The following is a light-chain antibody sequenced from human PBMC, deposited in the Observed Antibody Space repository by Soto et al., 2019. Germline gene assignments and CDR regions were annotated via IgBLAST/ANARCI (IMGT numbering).Light chain of an antibody. CDR2: KAS. Sequence: DIQMTQSPSTLSASVGDRVTITCRASKSIGSWLAWYQQKPGKAPKLLIYKASSLESGVSSRFSGSGSGTEFTLTISSLKPDEFATYFCQQDNTWTFGQGTKVEIK. J-gene: IGKJ1*01. V-gene: IGKV1-5*03. CDR3: QQDNTWT. CDR1: KSIGSW.